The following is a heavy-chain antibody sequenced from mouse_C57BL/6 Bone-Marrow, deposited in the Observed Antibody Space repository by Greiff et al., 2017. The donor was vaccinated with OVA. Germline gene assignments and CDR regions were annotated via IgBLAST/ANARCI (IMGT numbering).Heavy chain of an antibody. CDR3: ARYYYGSRFAY. J-gene: IGHJ3*01. D-gene: IGHD1-1*01. CDR2: ISDGGSYT. CDR1: GFTFSSYG. V-gene: IGHV5-4*01. Sequence: DVQLVESGGDLVKPGGSLKLSCAASGFTFSSYGMSWVRQTPEKRLEWVATISDGGSYTYYPDNVKGRFTISRDNAKNNLYLQMSHLKSEDTAMYYCARYYYGSRFAYWGQGTLVTVSA.